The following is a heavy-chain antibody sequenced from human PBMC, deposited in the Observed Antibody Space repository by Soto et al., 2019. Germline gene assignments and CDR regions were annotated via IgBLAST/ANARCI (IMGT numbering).Heavy chain of an antibody. J-gene: IGHJ6*02. V-gene: IGHV3-48*02. D-gene: IGHD2-15*01. Sequence: GGSLRLSCAASGFTFSSYSMNWVRQAPGKGLEWVSYISSSSTIYYADSVKGRFTISRDNAKNSLYLQMNSLRDEDTAVYYCARDIVVVVAATPVGMDVWGQGTTVTVSS. CDR2: ISSSSTI. CDR1: GFTFSSYS. CDR3: ARDIVVVVAATPVGMDV.